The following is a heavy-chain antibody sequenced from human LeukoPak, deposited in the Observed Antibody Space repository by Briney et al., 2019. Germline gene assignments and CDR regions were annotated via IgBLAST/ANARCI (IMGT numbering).Heavy chain of an antibody. J-gene: IGHJ4*02. CDR1: GFTFSSYA. Sequence: GRSLRLSCAASGFTFSSYAMHWVRQAPGKGLEWVAVISYDGSNKYYADSVKGRFTITRDNSKNTLYLQMNSLRAEDTAVYYCARESWELLPYDYWGQGTLVTVSS. D-gene: IGHD1-26*01. CDR3: ARESWELLPYDY. CDR2: ISYDGSNK. V-gene: IGHV3-30*04.